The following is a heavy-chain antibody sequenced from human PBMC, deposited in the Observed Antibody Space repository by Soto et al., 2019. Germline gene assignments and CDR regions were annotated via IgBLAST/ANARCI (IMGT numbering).Heavy chain of an antibody. V-gene: IGHV3-30*18. Sequence: QVQLVESGGGVVQPGRSLRLSCAASGFTFSSYGMHWVRQAPGKGLEWVAVISYDGSNKYYADSVKGRFTISRDNSKKTSYLQMNSLRAEDTAVYYCAEGRKWLVAGYFDYWGQGTLVTVSS. CDR2: ISYDGSNK. J-gene: IGHJ4*02. CDR1: GFTFSSYG. CDR3: AEGRKWLVAGYFDY. D-gene: IGHD6-19*01.